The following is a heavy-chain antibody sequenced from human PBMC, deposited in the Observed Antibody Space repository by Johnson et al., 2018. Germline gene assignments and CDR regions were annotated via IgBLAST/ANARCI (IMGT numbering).Heavy chain of an antibody. CDR3: EKGLHYYAYGMDV. Sequence: QVQLVEAGGGVVQPGRSLRLSCAASGFTFSSYAMHWFRQAPGKGLEWVAVISYDGSNKYYADSVKGRFTISRANSKNTLYLQMNSLRAEDTAVYYCEKGLHYYAYGMDVWGQGTTVTVSS. CDR2: ISYDGSNK. J-gene: IGHJ6*02. D-gene: IGHD2-15*01. CDR1: GFTFSSYA. V-gene: IGHV3-30-3*01.